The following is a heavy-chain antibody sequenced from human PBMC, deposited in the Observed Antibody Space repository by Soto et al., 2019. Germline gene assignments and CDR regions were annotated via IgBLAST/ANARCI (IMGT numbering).Heavy chain of an antibody. V-gene: IGHV1-58*01. D-gene: IGHD2-8*01. Sequence: SVCVSCKASGFTFTSSAVQWVRRARGQRLEWIGWIVVGSGSTNYALKFQERVTITRDMSTSTAYMELSRLRSDDTAVYYCARDRVVLMVYAMGFDYWGQGTLVTVSS. CDR3: ARDRVVLMVYAMGFDY. CDR1: GFTFTSSA. CDR2: IVVGSGST. J-gene: IGHJ4*02.